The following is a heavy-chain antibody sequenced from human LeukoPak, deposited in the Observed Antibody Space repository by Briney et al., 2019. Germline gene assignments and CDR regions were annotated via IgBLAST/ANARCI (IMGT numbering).Heavy chain of an antibody. D-gene: IGHD2-2*01. J-gene: IGHJ6*03. CDR3: ARVSVVPAAIGYYYYMDV. Sequence: PSQTLSLTRTVSGGSISSGGYYWSWIRQHPGKGLEWIGYIYYSGSTYYNPSLKSRVTISVDTSKNRFSLKLSSVTAADTAVYYCARVSVVPAAIGYYYYMDVWGKGTTVTVSS. V-gene: IGHV4-31*03. CDR1: GGSISSGGYY. CDR2: IYYSGST.